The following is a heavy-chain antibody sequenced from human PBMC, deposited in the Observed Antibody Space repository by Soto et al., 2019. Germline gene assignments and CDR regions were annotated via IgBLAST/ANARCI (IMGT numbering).Heavy chain of an antibody. CDR1: GYTFTSYA. D-gene: IGHD4-17*01. Sequence: ASVKVSCKASGYTFTSYAMHWVRQAPGQRLEWMGRINAGSGNTNYSQKFQGRVTMTRDTSTSTVYMELSSLRSEDTAVYYCTRAPSYGAFDIWGQGTMVTVS. CDR3: TRAPSYGAFDI. CDR2: INAGSGNT. V-gene: IGHV1-3*01. J-gene: IGHJ3*02.